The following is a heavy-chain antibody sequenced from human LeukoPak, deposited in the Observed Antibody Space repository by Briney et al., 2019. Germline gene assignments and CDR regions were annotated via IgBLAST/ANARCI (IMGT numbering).Heavy chain of an antibody. J-gene: IGHJ4*02. CDR3: ARDRIAVVY. CDR1: GGSISSYY. V-gene: IGHV4-59*01. CDR2: IYYSGST. Sequence: ETLSLTCTVSGGSISSYYWSWIRQPPGKGLGWIGYIYYSGSTNYNPSLKSRVTISVDTSKNQFPLKLSSVTAADTAVYYCARDRIAVVYWGQGALVTVSS. D-gene: IGHD6-19*01.